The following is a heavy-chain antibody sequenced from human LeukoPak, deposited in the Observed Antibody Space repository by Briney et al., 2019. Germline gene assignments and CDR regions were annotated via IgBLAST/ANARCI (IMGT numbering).Heavy chain of an antibody. CDR1: GGSISSSSYY. CDR3: AGAYGDRIYYYYYMDV. CDR2: IYYSGST. J-gene: IGHJ6*03. Sequence: SETLSLTCTVSGGSISSSSYYWSWIRQPPGKGLEWIGYIYYSGSTNYNPSLKSRVTISMDTSKNQFSLNLSSVTAADTAVYYCAGAYGDRIYYYYYMDVWGKGTTVTVSS. V-gene: IGHV4-61*01. D-gene: IGHD4-17*01.